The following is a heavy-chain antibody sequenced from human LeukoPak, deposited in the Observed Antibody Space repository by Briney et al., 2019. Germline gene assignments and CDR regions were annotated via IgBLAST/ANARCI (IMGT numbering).Heavy chain of an antibody. V-gene: IGHV4-4*07. CDR3: ARDRYYYDSSGYYAFDI. CDR2: IYTSGST. J-gene: IGHJ3*02. Sequence: PSETLSLTCTVFGYSISSGYYWGWIRQPAGKGLEWIGRIYTSGSTNYNPSLKSRVTMSVDTSKNQLSLKLSSVTAADTAVYYCARDRYYYDSSGYYAFDIWGQGTMVTVSS. D-gene: IGHD3-22*01. CDR1: GYSISSGYY.